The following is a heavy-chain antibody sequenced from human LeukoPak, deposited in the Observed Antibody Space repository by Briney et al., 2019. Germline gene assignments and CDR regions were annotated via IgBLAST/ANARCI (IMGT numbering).Heavy chain of an antibody. CDR3: ARVPRGGYYDRDWFDP. V-gene: IGHV1-8*01. J-gene: IGHJ5*02. CDR2: MNPNSGNT. D-gene: IGHD3-22*01. CDR1: GYIFTSYD. Sequence: ASVKVSCKASGYIFTSYDINWVRQATGQGLEWMGWMNPNSGNTGYAQKFQGRVTMTRNTSISTAYMELSSLRSEDTAVYYCARVPRGGYYDRDWFDPWGQGTLVTVSS.